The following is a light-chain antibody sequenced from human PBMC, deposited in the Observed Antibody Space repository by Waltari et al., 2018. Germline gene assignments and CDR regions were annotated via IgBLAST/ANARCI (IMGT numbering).Light chain of an antibody. V-gene: IGLV1-40*01. CDR2: GNN. CDR3: QSYDNSLSGAWV. CDR1: SSTPGSGYD. J-gene: IGLJ3*02. Sequence: QSVLTQPPSLSGAPGQRVTISSTGSSSTPGSGYDVHWYQQLPGTAPKLLIYGNNNRPSGVPDRFSGSRSGTSASLAITGLQAEDEADYYCQSYDNSLSGAWVFGGGTKLTVL.